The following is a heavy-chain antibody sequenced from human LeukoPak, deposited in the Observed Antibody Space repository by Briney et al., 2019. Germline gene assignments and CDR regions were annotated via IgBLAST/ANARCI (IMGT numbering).Heavy chain of an antibody. D-gene: IGHD6-13*01. Sequence: AGGSLRLSCAASGFTFSDYYMSWIRQAPGQGLEWVSYISSSGSTIYYADSVKGRFTISRDNSKDTLYLQMNTLRPEDTALYYCASGPYSSSYFGSWGQGTLVTVSS. J-gene: IGHJ4*02. V-gene: IGHV3-11*01. CDR1: GFTFSDYY. CDR3: ASGPYSSSYFGS. CDR2: ISSSGSTI.